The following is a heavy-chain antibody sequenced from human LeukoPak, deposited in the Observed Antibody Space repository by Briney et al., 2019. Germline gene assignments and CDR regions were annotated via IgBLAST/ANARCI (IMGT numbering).Heavy chain of an antibody. Sequence: GGSLRLSCAASGFTFSSYGMHWVRQAPGKGLEWVAVISYDGSNKYHADSVKGRFTISRDNSKNTLYLQMNSLRAEDTAVYYCARVAAWDSSGYLFDYWGQGTPATVSS. CDR2: ISYDGSNK. D-gene: IGHD3-22*01. V-gene: IGHV3-30*03. J-gene: IGHJ4*02. CDR3: ARVAAWDSSGYLFDY. CDR1: GFTFSSYG.